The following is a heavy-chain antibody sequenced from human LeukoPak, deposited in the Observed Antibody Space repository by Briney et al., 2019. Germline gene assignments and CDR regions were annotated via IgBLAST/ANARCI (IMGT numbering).Heavy chain of an antibody. V-gene: IGHV1-8*01. CDR1: GYTFTSYD. J-gene: IGHJ6*03. CDR3: ARGVVTMVRGVIIAPYYYYYMDV. Sequence: ASVKVSCKASGYTFTSYDINWVRQATGQGLEWMGWMNPNSGNTGYAQKFQGRVTMTRNTSISTAYMELSSLRSVDTAVYYCARGVVTMVRGVIIAPYYYYYMDVWGKGTTVTISS. D-gene: IGHD3-10*01. CDR2: MNPNSGNT.